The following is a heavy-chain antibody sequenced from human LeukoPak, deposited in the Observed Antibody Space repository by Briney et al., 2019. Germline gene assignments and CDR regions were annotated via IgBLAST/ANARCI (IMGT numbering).Heavy chain of an antibody. CDR1: GDSISSYY. V-gene: IGHV4-59*01. CDR2: IYYSGTT. Sequence: SETLSLTCTVSGDSISSYYWSWIRQSPGKGLEWIGYIYYSGTTNYNPSFKSRVIISVDTSKSQFSLKLTSVTAADTAVYYCARGSNWFDPWGQGILVTVSS. D-gene: IGHD6-6*01. J-gene: IGHJ5*02. CDR3: ARGSNWFDP.